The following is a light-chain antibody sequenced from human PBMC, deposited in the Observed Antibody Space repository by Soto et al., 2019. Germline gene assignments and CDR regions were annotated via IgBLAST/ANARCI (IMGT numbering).Light chain of an antibody. CDR2: EDT. CDR3: WSYAVGRTYV. Sequence: QSVLTQPASVSGSPGQSITISCTGSSSDVGNYNLVSWYQQHPGKAPKLMIYEDTKWPSGVSNRFSGSKSGNTVYLTISGLQAEDEADYYCWSYAVGRTYVFGTGTKLTVL. V-gene: IGLV2-23*01. J-gene: IGLJ1*01. CDR1: SSDVGNYNL.